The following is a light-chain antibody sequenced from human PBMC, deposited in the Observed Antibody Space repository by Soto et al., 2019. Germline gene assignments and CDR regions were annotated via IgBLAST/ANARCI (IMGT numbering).Light chain of an antibody. J-gene: IGKJ5*01. CDR1: QSVRSNY. Sequence: EIVLTQSPGTLSLSPGERNTLSCRASQSVRSNYLAWYQQKPGQAPRLLIYGASSRATGIPDRFSGSGSGTDFTLTISSLVPEDFAVYYYPHYGSAQITFCQGAGLEI. CDR2: GAS. CDR3: PHYGSAQIT. V-gene: IGKV3-20*01.